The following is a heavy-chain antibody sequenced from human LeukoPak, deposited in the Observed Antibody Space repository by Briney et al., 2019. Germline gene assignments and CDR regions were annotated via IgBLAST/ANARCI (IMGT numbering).Heavy chain of an antibody. V-gene: IGHV4-34*01. CDR2: INHSGST. D-gene: IGHD3-3*01. Sequence: PSETLSLTCAVYGGSFSGYYWSWIRQPPGKGLEWIGEINHSGSTNYNPSLKSRVTISVDTSKNQFSLKLSSVTAADTAVYYCARNALEWLLLLDYWGQGTLVTVSS. CDR3: ARNALEWLLLLDY. J-gene: IGHJ4*02. CDR1: GGSFSGYY.